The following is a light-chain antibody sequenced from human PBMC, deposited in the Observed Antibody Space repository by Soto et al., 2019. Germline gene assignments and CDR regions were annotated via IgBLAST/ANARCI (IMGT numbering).Light chain of an antibody. CDR1: SSDVGGYDY. J-gene: IGLJ1*01. V-gene: IGLV2-11*01. CDR3: CSYSDTYTYV. Sequence: QSALTQPRSVSESPGQSVTISCTGTSSDVGGYDYLSWYQQHPGKAPKLLIYGVSERPSGVPDRFSGSKSGSTASLTISGLQADDEADYYCCSYSDTYTYVFGTGTKVTVL. CDR2: GVS.